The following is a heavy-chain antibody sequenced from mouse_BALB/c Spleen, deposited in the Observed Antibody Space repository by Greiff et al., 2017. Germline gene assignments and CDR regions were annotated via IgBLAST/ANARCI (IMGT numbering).Heavy chain of an antibody. CDR2: IDPSDSET. CDR3: ARRQLDY. V-gene: IGHV1-69*02. Sequence: QVQLQQSGAELVKPGAPVKLSCKASGYTFTSYWMNWVKQRPGRGLEWIGRIDPSDSETHYNQKFKDKATLTVDKSSSTAYIQLSSLTSEDSAVYYCARRQLDYWGQGTSVTVSS. CDR1: GYTFTSYW. J-gene: IGHJ4*01. D-gene: IGHD6-1*01.